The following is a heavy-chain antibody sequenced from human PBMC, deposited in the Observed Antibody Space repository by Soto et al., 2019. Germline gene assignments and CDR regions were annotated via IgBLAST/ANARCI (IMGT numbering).Heavy chain of an antibody. CDR3: ATGRSDSGWYEEHF. D-gene: IGHD6-19*01. Sequence: ATLSLTCTVSNDSIRSGTYYWAWIRQPPGRGLEWIGSLSYLGTTDYNPSLNSRVTISKDASKSQFSLKLSSVTAADTAVYYCATGRSDSGWYEEHFWVQGTLVTVSA. J-gene: IGHJ4*02. V-gene: IGHV4-39*01. CDR1: NDSIRSGTYY. CDR2: LSYLGTT.